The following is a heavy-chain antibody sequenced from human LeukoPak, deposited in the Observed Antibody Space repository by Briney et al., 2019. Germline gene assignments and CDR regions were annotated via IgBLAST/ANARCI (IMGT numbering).Heavy chain of an antibody. Sequence: SETLSLTCAVSGYSITSSSWWGWIRQPPGKGLEWIGYIYYSGSTYYNPSLKSRVTISVDTSKNQFSLKLSSVTAADTAVYYCARDLLNEGNHLDYWGQGTLVTVSS. CDR1: GYSITSSSW. CDR2: IYYSGST. J-gene: IGHJ4*02. D-gene: IGHD4-23*01. CDR3: ARDLLNEGNHLDY. V-gene: IGHV4-28*03.